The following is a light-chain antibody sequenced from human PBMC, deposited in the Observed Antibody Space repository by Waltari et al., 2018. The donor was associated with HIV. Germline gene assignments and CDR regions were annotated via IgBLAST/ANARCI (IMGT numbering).Light chain of an antibody. V-gene: IGLV2-14*03. CDR3: TSFTSNYTVM. Sequence: QSALPQPASVSGSPGPSSTISCPASTRNFGLYTFNLWYQQPPGGVPHVLISHVSSRPSGVSSRFACSKSGNTASLTISWLQTEDEADYYCTSFTSNYTVMFGGGTKVTVL. CDR1: TRNFGLYTF. J-gene: IGLJ3*02. CDR2: HVS.